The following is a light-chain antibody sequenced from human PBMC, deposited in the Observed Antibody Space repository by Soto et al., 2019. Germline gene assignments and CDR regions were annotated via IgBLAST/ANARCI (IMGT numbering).Light chain of an antibody. CDR1: QSVSSSY. V-gene: IGKV3-20*01. CDR3: QQYGSSPRT. Sequence: TVLTQSPGTLSLSPGERATLSCRASQSVSSSYLAWYQQKPGQAPRLLIYGASSRSTGIPDRFSGSGSGTDFTLTISRLEPEDFAVYYCQQYGSSPRTFGQGTK. J-gene: IGKJ1*01. CDR2: GAS.